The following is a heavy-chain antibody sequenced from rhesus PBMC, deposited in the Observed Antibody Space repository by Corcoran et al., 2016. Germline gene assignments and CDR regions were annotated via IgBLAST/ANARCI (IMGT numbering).Heavy chain of an antibody. CDR2: IYGGSGST. Sequence: QVQLQESGPGLVKPSETLSLTCAVSGGSISSSNWWSWIRQSPGKGLELIGYIYGGSGSTSYTPSLKSLVTISADTSKTQFSLKLSSVTAADTAVYYCARRLATVTLSYFDYWGQGVLVTVSS. CDR1: GGSISSSNW. V-gene: IGHV4S7*01. J-gene: IGHJ4*01. D-gene: IGHD5-36*02. CDR3: ARRLATVTLSYFDY.